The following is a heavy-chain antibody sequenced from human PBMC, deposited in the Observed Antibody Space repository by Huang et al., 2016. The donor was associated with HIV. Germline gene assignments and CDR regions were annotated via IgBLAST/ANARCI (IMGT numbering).Heavy chain of an antibody. CDR1: GGSISSGSYY. Sequence: QVQLQESGPGLVKPSQTLSLTCTVSGGSISSGSYYWSWIRQPAGKGLEWIGHIYTSGSTNYNPSLKSRVTISVDTSKNQFSLKLRSVTAADTAVYYCARAIFGVVIIPVVFDYWGQGTLVTVSS. J-gene: IGHJ4*02. V-gene: IGHV4-61*09. CDR2: IYTSGST. CDR3: ARAIFGVVIIPVVFDY. D-gene: IGHD3-3*01.